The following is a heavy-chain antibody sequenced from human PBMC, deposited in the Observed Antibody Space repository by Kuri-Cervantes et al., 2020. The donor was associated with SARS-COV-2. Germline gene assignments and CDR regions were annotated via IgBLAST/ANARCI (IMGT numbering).Heavy chain of an antibody. Sequence: GESLKISCEASGFTFSTYDMNWVRQAPGKGLEWVSSIRASGTYIYYADSVKDRFTISRDNSKNTLYLQMNSLRAEDTAVYYCARDPYTTDSYGFDYWGQGTRVTVSS. CDR1: GFTFSTYD. CDR3: ARDPYTTDSYGFDY. D-gene: IGHD5-18*01. CDR2: IRASGTYI. J-gene: IGHJ4*02. V-gene: IGHV3-21*01.